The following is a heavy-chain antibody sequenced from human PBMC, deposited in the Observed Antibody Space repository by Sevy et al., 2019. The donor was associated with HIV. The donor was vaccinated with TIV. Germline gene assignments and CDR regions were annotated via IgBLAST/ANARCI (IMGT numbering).Heavy chain of an antibody. D-gene: IGHD3-10*01. CDR2: IYYSGST. J-gene: IGHJ4*02. V-gene: IGHV4-39*01. CDR1: GGSISSSSYY. Sequence: SETLSLTCTVSGGSISSSSYYWGWIRQPPGKGLEWIGSIYYSGSTYYNPSLKSRVTISVDTSKNQFSLKLGSVTAADTAVYYCATVYYYGNYFDYSGQGTLVTVSS. CDR3: ATVYYYGNYFDY.